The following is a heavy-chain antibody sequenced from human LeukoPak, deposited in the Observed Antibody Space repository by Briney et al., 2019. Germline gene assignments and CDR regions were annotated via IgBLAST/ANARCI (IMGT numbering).Heavy chain of an antibody. D-gene: IGHD5-18*01. CDR2: ISYDGSNK. CDR3: AKGDTAMATDC. J-gene: IGHJ4*02. Sequence: PGRSLRLSCAASGFTFSSYGMHWVRQAPGKGLEWVAVISYDGSNKYYADSVKGRFTISRDNSKNTLYLQMNSLRAEDTAVYYCAKGDTAMATDCWGQGTLVTVSS. CDR1: GFTFSSYG. V-gene: IGHV3-30*18.